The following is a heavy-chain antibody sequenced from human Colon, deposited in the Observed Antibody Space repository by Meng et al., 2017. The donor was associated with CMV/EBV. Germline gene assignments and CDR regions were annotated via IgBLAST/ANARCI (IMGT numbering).Heavy chain of an antibody. CDR1: GYSFTSYW. CDR2: INPNSGGT. D-gene: IGHD6-19*01. J-gene: IGHJ4*02. CDR3: ARESSGWFDY. Sequence: ASVKVSCKGSGYSFTSYWIGWVRQAAGQGLEWMGWINPNSGGTNYAQKFQGRVTMTRDTSISTAYMELSRLRSDDTAVYYCARESSGWFDYWGQGTLVTVSS. V-gene: IGHV1-2*02.